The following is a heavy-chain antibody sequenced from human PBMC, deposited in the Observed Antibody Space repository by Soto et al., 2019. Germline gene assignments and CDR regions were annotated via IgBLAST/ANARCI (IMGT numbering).Heavy chain of an antibody. J-gene: IGHJ4*02. Sequence: SETLSLTCAVYGGSFSGYYWSWIRQPPGKGLEWIGEINHSGSTNYNPSLKSRVTISVDTSKNQFSLKLSSVTAADTAVYYCARGRADYGGNVAPTSYYFDYWGQGTLVTVSS. CDR1: GGSFSGYY. V-gene: IGHV4-34*01. CDR3: ARGRADYGGNVAPTSYYFDY. CDR2: INHSGST. D-gene: IGHD4-17*01.